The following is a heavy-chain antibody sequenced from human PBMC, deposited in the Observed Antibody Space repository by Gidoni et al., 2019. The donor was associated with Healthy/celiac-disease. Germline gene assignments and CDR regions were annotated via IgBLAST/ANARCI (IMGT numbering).Heavy chain of an antibody. CDR1: GFTFSSYA. V-gene: IGHV3-64D*06. CDR3: VKDYVDFWSGYQPPEGPFDP. CDR2: ISSNGGST. Sequence: EVQLVESGGGLVQPGGSRRRSGSASGFTFSSYAMHWVRQAPGKGLEYVSAISSNGGSTYYADSVKGRFTISRDNSKNTLYLQMSSLRAEDTAVYYCVKDYVDFWSGYQPPEGPFDPWGQGTLVTVSS. D-gene: IGHD3-3*01. J-gene: IGHJ5*02.